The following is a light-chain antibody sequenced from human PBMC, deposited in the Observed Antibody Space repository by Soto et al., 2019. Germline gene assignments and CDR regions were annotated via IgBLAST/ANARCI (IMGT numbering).Light chain of an antibody. CDR1: QSISSY. J-gene: IGKJ1*01. Sequence: DIQMTQSPSSLSASVGDRVTITCRASQSISSYLNWYQQKPGKAPKLLIYAASSLQSGVPSRFSGSETGADFTLTISSLQPEDFATYYCQKSYSTPWTFGQGTKVEIK. V-gene: IGKV1-39*01. CDR3: QKSYSTPWT. CDR2: AAS.